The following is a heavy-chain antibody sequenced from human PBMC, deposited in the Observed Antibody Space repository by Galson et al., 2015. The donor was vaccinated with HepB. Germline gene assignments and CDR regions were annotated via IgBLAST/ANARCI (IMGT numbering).Heavy chain of an antibody. CDR1: GGSFSGYY. J-gene: IGHJ4*02. Sequence: ETLSLTCAVYGGSFSGYYWSWIRQPPGKGLEWIGEINHSGSTNYNPSLKSRVTISVDTSKNQFSLKLSSVTAADTAVYYCARVSVVRKHKFRQVFYDSSGYYFDYWGQGTLVTVSS. V-gene: IGHV4-34*01. D-gene: IGHD3-22*01. CDR2: INHSGST. CDR3: ARVSVVRKHKFRQVFYDSSGYYFDY.